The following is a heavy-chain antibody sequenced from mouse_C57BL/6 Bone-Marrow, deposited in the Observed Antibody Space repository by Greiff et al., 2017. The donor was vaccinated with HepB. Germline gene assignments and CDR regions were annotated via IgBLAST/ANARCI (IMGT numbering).Heavy chain of an antibody. D-gene: IGHD6-1*01. CDR3: ARALWAYWYFDV. CDR1: GYTFTSYW. J-gene: IGHJ1*03. CDR2: IDPSDSET. V-gene: IGHV1-52*01. Sequence: VQLQQSGAELVRPGSSVKLSCKASGYTFTSYWMHWVKQRPIQGLEWIGNIDPSDSETHYNQKFKDKATLTVDKSSSTAYMQLSSLTSEDSAVYYCARALWAYWYFDVWGTGTTVTVSS.